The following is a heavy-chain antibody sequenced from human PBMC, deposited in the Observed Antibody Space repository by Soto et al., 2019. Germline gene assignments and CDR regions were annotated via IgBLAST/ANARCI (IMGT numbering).Heavy chain of an antibody. Sequence: LRLSCEGSGFTFSDYYISWIRQAPGKGLEWISYSSNSGTFSRYADSVKGRFSISRDNTKNLLYLQMNSLRAEDTAVYYCARSGDNYNRLDYWGQGTPVTVS. CDR2: SSNSGTFS. CDR1: GFTFSDYY. V-gene: IGHV3-11*06. CDR3: ARSGDNYNRLDY. J-gene: IGHJ4*02. D-gene: IGHD1-1*01.